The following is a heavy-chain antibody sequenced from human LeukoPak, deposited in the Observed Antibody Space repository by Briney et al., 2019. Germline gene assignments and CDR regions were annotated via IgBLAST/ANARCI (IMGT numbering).Heavy chain of an antibody. V-gene: IGHV3-30*02. Sequence: GGSLRLSCEVSGFTFSNYWMMWVRQAPGKGLEWVTFIRYDGSDKYYADSVKGRFAISRDNAKNTLYLQMNSLTAEDTAVYYCAKEGMSGYGSLDPLEIWGQGTMVSVSS. CDR1: GFTFSNYW. CDR2: IRYDGSDK. D-gene: IGHD5-12*01. J-gene: IGHJ3*02. CDR3: AKEGMSGYGSLDPLEI.